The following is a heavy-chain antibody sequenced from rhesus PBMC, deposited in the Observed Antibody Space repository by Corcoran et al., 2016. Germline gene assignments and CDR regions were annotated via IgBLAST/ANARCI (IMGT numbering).Heavy chain of an antibody. CDR1: GDSISNNY. Sequence: QVQLQESGPGLVKPSETLSLTCAVSGDSISNNYWTWIRQSPGKGLEWLGRVSPSGSTDYNPSLRSRVTISRDASENHFSLNLSSVTAADTAVYYCTMSFGSGWSPRWGQGVLVTVSS. CDR2: VSPSGST. V-gene: IGHV4-173*01. J-gene: IGHJ4*01. CDR3: TMSFGSGWSPR. D-gene: IGHD6S26*01.